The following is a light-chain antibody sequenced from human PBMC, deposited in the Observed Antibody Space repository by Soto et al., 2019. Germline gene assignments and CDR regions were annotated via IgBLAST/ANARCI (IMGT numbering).Light chain of an antibody. CDR3: SSYTSSNSYV. V-gene: IGLV2-14*03. CDR1: SSDVGGYNY. Sequence: QSALTQPASVSGSPGQSITISCTGTSSDVGGYNYVSWYQQHPGKAPTLMIYDVSNRPSGVSNRFSGSKSGNTASLTISGLQAEDEADYYCSSYTSSNSYVFGTGTKVTVL. CDR2: DVS. J-gene: IGLJ1*01.